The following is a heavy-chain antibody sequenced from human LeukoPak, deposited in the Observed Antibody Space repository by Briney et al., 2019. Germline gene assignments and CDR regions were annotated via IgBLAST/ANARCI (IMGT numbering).Heavy chain of an antibody. CDR2: ISGSGDRT. D-gene: IGHD3-10*01. Sequence: PGGSLRLSCAASGFTFSSSAMSWVRQAPGKGLEWVSTISGSGDRTYYADSVKGRFTISRDNSKNTLFLHMNSLGAEDTAVYSCAKGYYGSGSYGWFDYWGQGTLVTVSS. CDR3: AKGYYGSGSYGWFDY. V-gene: IGHV3-23*01. CDR1: GFTFSSSA. J-gene: IGHJ4*02.